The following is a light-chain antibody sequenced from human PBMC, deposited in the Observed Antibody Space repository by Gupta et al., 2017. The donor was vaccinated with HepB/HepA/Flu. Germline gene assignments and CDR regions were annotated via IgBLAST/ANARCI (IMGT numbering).Light chain of an antibody. J-gene: IGKJ1*01. Sequence: EIAMTQSPATLSVSPGERATLSCKASQSIGTTLAWYQQKPGQAPRLLIYGASTRATGIPDRFRGSGSQTEFTLTISSLQSEDYAVYYCQEYNNLPPWTFGQGTKVEIK. V-gene: IGKV3-15*01. CDR1: QSIGTT. CDR3: QEYNNLPPWT. CDR2: GAS.